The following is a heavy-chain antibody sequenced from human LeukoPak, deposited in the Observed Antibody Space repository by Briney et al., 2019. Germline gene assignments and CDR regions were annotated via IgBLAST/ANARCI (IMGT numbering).Heavy chain of an antibody. CDR1: GFTFSSYS. V-gene: IGHV3-48*04. CDR3: ARARTSIYGDYFDF. CDR2: ISSSSSTI. J-gene: IGHJ4*02. D-gene: IGHD4-17*01. Sequence: PGGSLRLSCAASGFTFSSYSMNWVRQAPGKGLEWVSYISSSSSTIYYADSVKGRFTIYNAKNSLYLQMNSLRAEDTAIYYCARARTSIYGDYFDFWAQGILVTVSS.